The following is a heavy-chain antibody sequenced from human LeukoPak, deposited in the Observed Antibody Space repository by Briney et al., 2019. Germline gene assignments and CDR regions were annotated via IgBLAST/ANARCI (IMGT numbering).Heavy chain of an antibody. CDR2: ISGSGGST. V-gene: IGHV3-23*01. D-gene: IGHD6-19*01. Sequence: PGGSLRLSCAASGFTFSDYYMSWIRQAPGKGLEWVSTISGSGGSTYYADSVKGRFTISRDNSKNTLYLQMNSLRAEDTAVYYCLRQWLVGYWGQGNLVTVSS. CDR3: LRQWLVGY. CDR1: GFTFSDYY. J-gene: IGHJ4*02.